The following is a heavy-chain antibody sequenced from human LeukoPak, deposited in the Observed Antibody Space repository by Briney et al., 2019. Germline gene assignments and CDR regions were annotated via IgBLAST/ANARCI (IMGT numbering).Heavy chain of an antibody. D-gene: IGHD1-26*01. CDR3: AKKVGPTTGAFDI. CDR2: ISGSPSPGISGSGGST. CDR1: GFTFSSYA. V-gene: IGHV3-23*01. Sequence: GGSLRLSCAASGFTFSSYAMSWVRQAPGKGLEWVSGISGSPSPGISGSGGSTYYADSVKGRFTISRDNSKNTLYLQMNSLRAEDTAVYYCAKKVGPTTGAFDIWGQGTMVTVSS. J-gene: IGHJ3*02.